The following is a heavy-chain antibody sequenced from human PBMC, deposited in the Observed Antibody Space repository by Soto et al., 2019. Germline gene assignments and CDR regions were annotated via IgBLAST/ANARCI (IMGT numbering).Heavy chain of an antibody. J-gene: IGHJ4*02. CDR1: GGSISSYY. CDR3: ARVPSRSSWFRFDY. V-gene: IGHV4-59*01. D-gene: IGHD6-13*01. CDR2: IYYSGST. Sequence: SETLSLTCTVSGGSISSYYWSWIRQPPGKGLEWIGYIYYSGSTNYNPPLKSRVTISVDTSKNQFSLKLSSVTAADTAVYYCARVPSRSSWFRFDYWGQGTLVTVS.